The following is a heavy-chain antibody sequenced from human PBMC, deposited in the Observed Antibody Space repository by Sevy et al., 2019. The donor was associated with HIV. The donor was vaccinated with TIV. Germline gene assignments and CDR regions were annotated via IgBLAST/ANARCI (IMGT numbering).Heavy chain of an antibody. Sequence: ASVKVSCKASGGTFSSYAISWVRQAPGQGLEWMGGIIPIFGTANYAQKFQGRVTITADESTSTAYMELSSLRSEDTAVYYCARVPPLDSSSSAYYYYYMDVWGKGTTVTVSS. CDR3: ARVPPLDSSSSAYYYYYMDV. D-gene: IGHD6-6*01. CDR1: GGTFSSYA. J-gene: IGHJ6*03. V-gene: IGHV1-69*13. CDR2: IIPIFGTA.